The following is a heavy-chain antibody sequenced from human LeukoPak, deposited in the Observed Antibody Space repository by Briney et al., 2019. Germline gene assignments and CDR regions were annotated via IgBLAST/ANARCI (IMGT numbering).Heavy chain of an antibody. J-gene: IGHJ5*02. D-gene: IGHD3-22*01. Sequence: GASVKVSCKASGYTFTSYGISWVRQAPGQGLEWMGWISAYNGNTNYAQKLQGRVTMTTDTSTSTAYMELRSLRSDDTAVYYCARDSSATYYYDGSGYYNWFDPWGQGTLVTVSS. CDR3: ARDSSATYYYDGSGYYNWFDP. CDR1: GYTFTSYG. CDR2: ISAYNGNT. V-gene: IGHV1-18*01.